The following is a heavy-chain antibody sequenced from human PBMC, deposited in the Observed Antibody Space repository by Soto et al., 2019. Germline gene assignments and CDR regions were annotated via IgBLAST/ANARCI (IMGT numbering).Heavy chain of an antibody. CDR1: GGSISSYY. D-gene: IGHD4-4*01. J-gene: IGHJ4*02. V-gene: IGHV4-59*08. CDR3: ARLHRQSNGYDC. Sequence: PSETLSLTCTVSGGSISSYYWSWIRQPPGKGLEWIGYIYYSGSTNYNPSLKSRVTISVDTSKNQFSLKLSSVTAADTAVYYCARLHRQSNGYDCWGQGTLVTVSS. CDR2: IYYSGST.